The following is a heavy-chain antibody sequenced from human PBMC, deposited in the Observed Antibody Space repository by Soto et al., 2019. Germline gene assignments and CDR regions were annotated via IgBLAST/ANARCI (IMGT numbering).Heavy chain of an antibody. Sequence: QVQLVESGGGVVRPGKSLTVSCTGSGFVFGGYGIHWVRQTPGKGLEWLAMTSYDGSNKYFADSVKGRFTISRDNSKNTVYLQMDNLRLEDTAVYYGARGGDGFDYWGRGTLVTVSS. J-gene: IGHJ4*02. CDR2: TSYDGSNK. CDR1: GFVFGGYG. D-gene: IGHD3-16*01. V-gene: IGHV3-30*03. CDR3: ARGGDGFDY.